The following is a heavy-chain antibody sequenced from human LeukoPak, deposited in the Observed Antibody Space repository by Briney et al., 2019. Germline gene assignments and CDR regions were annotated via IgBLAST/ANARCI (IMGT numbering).Heavy chain of an antibody. V-gene: IGHV3-48*01. CDR3: ARARDYGDYPPDY. CDR2: IGGSGTTI. D-gene: IGHD4-17*01. CDR1: GSSFSTYS. J-gene: IGHJ4*02. Sequence: GGSLRLSCAASGSSFSTYSMNWVRQAPGKGLEWVSYIGGSGTTIYYADSVKGRFTISRDNAKKVLYLQMSSLRAEDTAVYYCARARDYGDYPPDYWGQGTLVTVSS.